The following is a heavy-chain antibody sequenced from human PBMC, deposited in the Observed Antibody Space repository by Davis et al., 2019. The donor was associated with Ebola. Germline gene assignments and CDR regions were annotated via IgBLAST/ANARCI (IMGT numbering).Heavy chain of an antibody. CDR3: ARLKVFCGGDCYLAFDI. D-gene: IGHD2-21*02. J-gene: IGHJ3*02. CDR2: ISYDGSNK. CDR1: GFTFSTYA. V-gene: IGHV3-30-3*01. Sequence: GESLKISCAASGFTFSTYAMHWVRQAPGKGLEWVAVISYDGSNKYYADSVKGRFTISRDNSKNTLYLQMNSLRAEDTAVYYCARLKVFCGGDCYLAFDIWGQGTMVTVSS.